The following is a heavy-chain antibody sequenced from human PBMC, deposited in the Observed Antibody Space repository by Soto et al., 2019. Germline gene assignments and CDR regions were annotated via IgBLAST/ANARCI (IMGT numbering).Heavy chain of an antibody. J-gene: IGHJ6*03. V-gene: IGHV4-34*01. CDR3: ARAPRNDYYYYYMDV. Sequence: SETLSLTCAVYGGSFSGYYWSWIRQPPGKGLEWIGEINHSGSTNYNPSLKSRVTISVDTSKNQFSLKLSSVTAADTAVYYCARAPRNDYYYYYMDVWGKGTMVTVSS. CDR2: INHSGST. CDR1: GGSFSGYY.